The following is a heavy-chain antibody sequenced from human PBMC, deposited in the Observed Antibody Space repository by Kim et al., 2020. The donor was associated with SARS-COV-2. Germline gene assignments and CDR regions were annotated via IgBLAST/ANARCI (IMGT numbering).Heavy chain of an antibody. D-gene: IGHD6-19*01. CDR2: INSNGDKT. Sequence: GGSLRLSCAASGFTFSSYAMNWVRQAPGKGLEWVSGINSNGDKTNYADSVKGRFTISRDNARKTLYLQMNSLRVEDTAVYYCAKDLSPGWNNWCGPGGQGTPVPVFS. J-gene: IGHJ5*02. CDR3: AKDLSPGWNNWCGP. CDR1: GFTFSSYA. V-gene: IGHV3-23*01.